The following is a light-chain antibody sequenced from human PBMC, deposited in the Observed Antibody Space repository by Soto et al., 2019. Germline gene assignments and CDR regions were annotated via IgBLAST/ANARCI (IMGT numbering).Light chain of an antibody. CDR2: YNR. Sequence: SYELSQPPSVSVAPGKTARITCGGDNIGSETVHCYQQKPGQAPVLVIYYNRDRPSAIPERFSGSKSGDTATLTISRVEAGDEADYYCQVWDTSSDHVIFGGGTKLTVL. V-gene: IGLV3-21*04. CDR3: QVWDTSSDHVI. CDR1: NIGSET. J-gene: IGLJ2*01.